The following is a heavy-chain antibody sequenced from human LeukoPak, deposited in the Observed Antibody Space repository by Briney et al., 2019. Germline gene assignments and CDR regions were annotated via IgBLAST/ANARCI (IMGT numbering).Heavy chain of an antibody. CDR3: ARGGMSGHHPVDY. D-gene: IGHD3-3*01. Sequence: GASVKVSCKASGYTFTGYYMHWVRQAPGQGLEWMGRINPNSGGTNYAQKFQGRVTMTRDTSISTAYMELRSLRSDDTAVYYCARGGMSGHHPVDYWGQGTLVTVSS. J-gene: IGHJ4*02. CDR1: GYTFTGYY. CDR2: INPNSGGT. V-gene: IGHV1-2*06.